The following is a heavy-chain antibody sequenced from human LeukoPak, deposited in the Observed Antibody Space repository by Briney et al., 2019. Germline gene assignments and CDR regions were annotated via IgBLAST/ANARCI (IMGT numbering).Heavy chain of an antibody. CDR3: ARERDYYDSSGFL. CDR1: GGSIGSSSYY. D-gene: IGHD3-22*01. CDR2: IYYSGST. V-gene: IGHV4-39*01. J-gene: IGHJ4*02. Sequence: PSETLSLTCTVSGGSIGSSSYYWGWIRQPPGKGLEWIGSIYYSGSTYYNPSLKSRVTISVDTSKNQFSLKLSSVTAADTAVYYCARERDYYDSSGFLWGQGTLVTVSS.